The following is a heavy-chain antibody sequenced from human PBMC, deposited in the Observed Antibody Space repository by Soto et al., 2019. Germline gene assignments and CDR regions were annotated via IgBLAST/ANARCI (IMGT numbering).Heavy chain of an antibody. J-gene: IGHJ6*02. CDR3: ARNNWNDVYYYYGMDV. V-gene: IGHV1-69*13. CDR2: IIPIFGTA. CDR1: GGTFSSYA. Sequence: GASVKVSFKASGGTFSSYAISWLRQAPGQGLEWMGGIIPIFGTANYAQKFQGRVTITADESTSTAYMELSSLRSEDTAVYYCARNNWNDVYYYYGMDVWGQGTTVTVSS. D-gene: IGHD1-1*01.